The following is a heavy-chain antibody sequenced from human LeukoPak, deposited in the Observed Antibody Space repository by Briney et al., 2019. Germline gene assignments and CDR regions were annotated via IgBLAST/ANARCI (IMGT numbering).Heavy chain of an antibody. CDR2: IRSGSGTTI. J-gene: IGHJ2*01. V-gene: IGHV3-11*01. CDR3: ARTHPGRWYFDL. Sequence: GGSLRLSCAASGLRFADNYMSWIRQAPGKGLEWLSYIRSGSGTTIYYGDSVRGRFTISRDDAENLLYLQMSNLRAEDMAVYYCARTHPGRWYFDLWGRGTLVTVSS. CDR1: GLRFADNY.